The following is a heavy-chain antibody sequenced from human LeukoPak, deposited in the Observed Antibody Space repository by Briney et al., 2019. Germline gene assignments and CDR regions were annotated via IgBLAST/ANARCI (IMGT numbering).Heavy chain of an antibody. CDR2: IYPGDSDT. J-gene: IGHJ4*02. D-gene: IGHD6-6*01. CDR3: ARGVHHSRYSSSSVYFDY. CDR1: GYSFTSYW. Sequence: PGESLKISCKGSGYSFTSYWIGWVRQMPGKGLEWMGIIYPGDSDTRYSPSFQGQVTISADKSISTAYLQWSSLKASDTAMYYCARGVHHSRYSSSSVYFDYWGQGTLVTVSS. V-gene: IGHV5-51*01.